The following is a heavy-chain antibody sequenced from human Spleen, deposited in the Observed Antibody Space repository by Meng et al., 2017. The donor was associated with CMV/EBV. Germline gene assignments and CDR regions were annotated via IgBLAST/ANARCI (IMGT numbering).Heavy chain of an antibody. CDR1: GFAFSRYS. D-gene: IGHD5-12*01. CDR2: IITDGSAF. V-gene: IGHV3-11*04. CDR3: ARTDPGGYHFDL. Sequence: SCAASGFAFSRYSMTWIRQAPGRGLEWVSYIITDGSAFYYADSVRGRFTVSRDNADSSLSLHMNSLRVDDTAVYYCARTDPGGYHFDLWGRGALVTVSS. J-gene: IGHJ4*02.